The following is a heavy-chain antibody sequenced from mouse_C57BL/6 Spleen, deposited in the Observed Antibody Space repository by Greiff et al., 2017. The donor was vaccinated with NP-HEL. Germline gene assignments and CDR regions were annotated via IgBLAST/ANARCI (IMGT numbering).Heavy chain of an antibody. CDR3: TTYGNSRYFDV. CDR2: IDPEDGDT. CDR1: GFNIKDYY. D-gene: IGHD2-10*02. Sequence: EVHLQQSGAELVRPGASVKLSCTASGFNIKDYYMHWVKQRPEQGLEWIGRIDPEDGDTEYAPKFQGKATMTADTSSNTAYLQLSSLTSEDTAVYYCTTYGNSRYFDVWGTGTTVTVSS. V-gene: IGHV14-1*01. J-gene: IGHJ1*03.